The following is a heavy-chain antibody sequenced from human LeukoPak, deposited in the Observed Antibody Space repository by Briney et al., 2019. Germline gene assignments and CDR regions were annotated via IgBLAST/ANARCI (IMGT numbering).Heavy chain of an antibody. CDR1: GLTFSTYA. CDR3: AKAKPPTYARGWFWDY. Sequence: PGGSLRLSCVASGLTFSTYAMSWVRQAPGKGLEWVSGISGGGGSTYFADSVKGRFTISRDNSRNTLYLLMNSLRADDAAIYYCAKAKPPTYARGWFWDYWGQGTLVTVSA. CDR2: ISGGGGST. J-gene: IGHJ4*02. D-gene: IGHD6-19*01. V-gene: IGHV3-23*01.